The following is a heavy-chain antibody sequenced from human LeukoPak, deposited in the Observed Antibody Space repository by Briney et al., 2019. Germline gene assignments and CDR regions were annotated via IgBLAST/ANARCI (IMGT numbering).Heavy chain of an antibody. Sequence: ASVRVSCTASGGTFSSYAISWVRQAPGQGLEWMGGIIPIFGTANYAQKFQGRVTITADESTSTAYMELSSLRSEDMAVYYCARSSYYYDSSGYYSHFDYWGQGTLVTVSS. V-gene: IGHV1-69*13. J-gene: IGHJ4*02. CDR3: ARSSYYYDSSGYYSHFDY. CDR1: GGTFSSYA. D-gene: IGHD3-22*01. CDR2: IIPIFGTA.